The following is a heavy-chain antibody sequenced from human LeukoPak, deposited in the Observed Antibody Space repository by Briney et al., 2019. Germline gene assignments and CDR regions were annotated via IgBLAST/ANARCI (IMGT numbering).Heavy chain of an antibody. CDR2: IYYSGST. CDR3: ARGTTNDFWSGYNFDY. V-gene: IGHV4-59*08. Sequence: PSETLSLTCTVSGGSISSYYWSWIRHPPGKGLEWIGYIYYSGSTNYNPSLKSRVTISVDTSKNQFSLKLSSVTAADTAVYYCARGTTNDFWSGYNFDYWGQGTLVTVSS. CDR1: GGSISSYY. D-gene: IGHD3-3*01. J-gene: IGHJ4*02.